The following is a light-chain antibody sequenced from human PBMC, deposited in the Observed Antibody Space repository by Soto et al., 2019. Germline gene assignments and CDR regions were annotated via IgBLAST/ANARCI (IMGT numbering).Light chain of an antibody. CDR1: QSVLYSSNNKNY. Sequence: DIVMTQSPDSLAVSLGERATINCKSSQSVLYSSNNKNYLAWYQQKPGQPPKLLIYWASTRESWVPDRFSGSGSETDFTLTISSPQAEDVSVYYCQQYYRTPITFGPGTKVDIK. CDR3: QQYYRTPIT. J-gene: IGKJ3*01. CDR2: WAS. V-gene: IGKV4-1*01.